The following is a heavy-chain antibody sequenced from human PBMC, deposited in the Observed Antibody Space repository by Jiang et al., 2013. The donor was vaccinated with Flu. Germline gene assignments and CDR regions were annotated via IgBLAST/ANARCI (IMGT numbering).Heavy chain of an antibody. CDR2: INTHTGNP. V-gene: IGHV7-4-1*02. Sequence: QSGSELQKPGASVKVSCKTSGYSFIDYAMNWVRQAPGQGLEWMGWINTHTGNPMYAQGFSGRFVLSLDTSVNTAYLQITSLKAEDTAVYYCARGGSSWTKLDYWGQGTLVTV. J-gene: IGHJ4*02. D-gene: IGHD2-2*01. CDR1: GYSFIDYA. CDR3: ARGGSSWTKLDY.